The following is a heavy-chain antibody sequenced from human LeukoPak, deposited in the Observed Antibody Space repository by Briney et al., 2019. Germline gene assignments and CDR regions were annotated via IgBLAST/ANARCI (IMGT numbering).Heavy chain of an antibody. Sequence: GGSLRLSCAASGFTVSSNYMSWVRQAPGKGLEWVSVIYSGGSTYYADSVKGRFTISRDNSKNTLYLQMNSLRAEDTAVYYCARHPRGLGVRGVTYWYFDLWGRGTLVTVSS. CDR1: GFTVSSNY. D-gene: IGHD3-10*01. CDR2: IYSGGST. V-gene: IGHV3-53*01. CDR3: ARHPRGLGVRGVTYWYFDL. J-gene: IGHJ2*01.